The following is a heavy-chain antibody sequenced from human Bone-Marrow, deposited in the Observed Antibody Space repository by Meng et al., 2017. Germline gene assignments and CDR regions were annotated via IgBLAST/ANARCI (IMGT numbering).Heavy chain of an antibody. V-gene: IGHV4-4*02. Sequence: QVQLQQWGAGLLKPSETLSLTCAVYGGSFSSDIWWSWVRQPPGKGLEWIGEVYHRGDTNYNPSLKSRVDISVDKSKNQFYLSLFSVTAADTAVYYCGRDQGRELINHWGQGTLVTVSS. J-gene: IGHJ4*02. CDR1: GGSFSSDIW. D-gene: IGHD1-7*01. CDR3: GRDQGRELINH. CDR2: VYHRGDT.